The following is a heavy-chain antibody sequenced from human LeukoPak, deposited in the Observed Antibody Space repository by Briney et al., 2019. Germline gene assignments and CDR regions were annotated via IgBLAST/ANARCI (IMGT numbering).Heavy chain of an antibody. CDR2: IIPTLGIA. V-gene: IGHV1-69*04. Sequence: SVKVSCKASVGTFSSYAIRWVRQAPGQGLEWLGRIIPTLGIANYAQKFQGRVTITADKSTSTAYMELSSLRSEDTAVYYCARDPFRITIFGVVSDWFDPWGQGTLVTVSS. D-gene: IGHD3-3*01. J-gene: IGHJ5*02. CDR1: VGTFSSYA. CDR3: ARDPFRITIFGVVSDWFDP.